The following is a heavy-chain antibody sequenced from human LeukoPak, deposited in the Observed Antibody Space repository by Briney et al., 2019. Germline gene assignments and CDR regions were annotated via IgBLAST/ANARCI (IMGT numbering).Heavy chain of an antibody. Sequence: PSETLSLTCGVYGGSFSGYYWSWIRQPPGKGLEWIGEINHSGSTNYNPSLKSRVTISVDTSKNQVSLKLRSVTAADTAVYYCARETSQKGAHYMDVWGKGTTVTISS. CDR2: INHSGST. V-gene: IGHV4-34*01. CDR1: GGSFSGYY. D-gene: IGHD3-16*01. CDR3: ARETSQKGAHYMDV. J-gene: IGHJ6*03.